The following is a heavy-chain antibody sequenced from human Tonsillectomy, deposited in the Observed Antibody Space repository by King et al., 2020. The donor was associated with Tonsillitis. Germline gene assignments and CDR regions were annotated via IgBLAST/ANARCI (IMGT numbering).Heavy chain of an antibody. CDR2: ISSSSSTI. Sequence: DVQLVESGGGLVQPGGSLRLSCAASGFTFSSYSMNWVRQAPGKGLEWVSYISSSSSTIYYADSVKGRFTISRDNAKNSLYLQMNSLRDEDTAVYYCASSPVVGSSWYKRTNAEYFQHWGQGTLVTVSS. CDR1: GFTFSSYS. V-gene: IGHV3-48*02. D-gene: IGHD6-13*01. CDR3: ASSPVVGSSWYKRTNAEYFQH. J-gene: IGHJ1*01.